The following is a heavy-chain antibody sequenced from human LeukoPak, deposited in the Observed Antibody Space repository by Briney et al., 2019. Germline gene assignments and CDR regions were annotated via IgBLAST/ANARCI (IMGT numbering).Heavy chain of an antibody. CDR3: ANSLPNVLRYFDWLSAGPDY. J-gene: IGHJ4*02. Sequence: PGGSLRLSCAASGFTFSSYGMHWVRQAPGKGLEWVAFIRYDGSNKYYADSVKGRFTISRDNSKNTLYLQMNSLRAEDTAVYYCANSLPNVLRYFDWLSAGPDYWGQGTLVTVSS. CDR2: IRYDGSNK. D-gene: IGHD3-9*01. V-gene: IGHV3-30*02. CDR1: GFTFSSYG.